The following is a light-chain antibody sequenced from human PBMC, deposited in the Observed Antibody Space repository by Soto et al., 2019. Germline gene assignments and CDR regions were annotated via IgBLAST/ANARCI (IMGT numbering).Light chain of an antibody. CDR1: QSISSY. V-gene: IGKV1-39*01. CDR2: AAS. CDR3: QQSYSTPFT. J-gene: IGKJ4*01. Sequence: DIQMTPSPSSLSASVGDRVTITCRASQSISSYLNWYHQKPGKAPKLLIYAASSLQSGVPSRFSGSGSGTDFTLTISSLQPEDFATYYCQQSYSTPFTFGGGTKVEIK.